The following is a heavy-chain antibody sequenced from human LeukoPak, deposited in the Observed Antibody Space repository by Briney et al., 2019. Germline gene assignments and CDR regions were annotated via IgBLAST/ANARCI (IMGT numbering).Heavy chain of an antibody. D-gene: IGHD5-18*01. CDR1: GGSFSGYY. J-gene: IGHJ4*02. CDR3: ATQRRGYSYGRFDY. CDR2: INHSGST. V-gene: IGHV4-34*01. Sequence: SETLSLTCAVYGGSFSGYYWSWIRQPPGKGLEWIGEINHSGSTSYNPSLKSRVTISVDTSKNQFSLKLSSVTAADTAVYYCATQRRGYSYGRFDYWGQGTLVTVSS.